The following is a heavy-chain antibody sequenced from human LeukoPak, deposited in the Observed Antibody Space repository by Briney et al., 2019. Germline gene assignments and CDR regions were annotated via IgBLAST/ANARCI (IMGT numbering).Heavy chain of an antibody. V-gene: IGHV3-7*03. CDR2: IKEDGSEQ. CDR1: GFTFSRHW. J-gene: IGHJ4*02. D-gene: IGHD6-19*01. Sequence: PGGSLRLSCTASGFTFSRHWISWVRQTPGKGLEWVANIKEDGSEQYYVDSVKGRFTMSRDYSKSTLYLQMNSLRADDTAVYYCARDSNGPAFWGQGTLVTVSS. CDR3: ARDSNGPAF.